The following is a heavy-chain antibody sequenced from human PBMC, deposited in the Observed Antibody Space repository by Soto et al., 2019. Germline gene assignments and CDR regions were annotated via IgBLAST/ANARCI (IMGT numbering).Heavy chain of an antibody. Sequence: PSETLSLTCSVSGDSISSGDYYWSWVRLPPGKGLEWIGYIYNSGSTYYNPSLKSRVTISIDTSKNQFSLKLSSVTAADTAVYHCARVGVTTNFDYWGQGTLVTVSS. V-gene: IGHV4-30-4*08. CDR1: GDSISSGDYY. J-gene: IGHJ4*02. CDR2: IYNSGST. CDR3: ARVGVTTNFDY. D-gene: IGHD4-17*01.